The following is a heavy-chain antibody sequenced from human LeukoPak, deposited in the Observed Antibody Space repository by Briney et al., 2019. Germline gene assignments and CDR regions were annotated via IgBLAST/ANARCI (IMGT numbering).Heavy chain of an antibody. J-gene: IGHJ4*02. V-gene: IGHV4-39*07. CDR2: INHSGTT. Sequence: PSETLSLTCTVSGGSISSSSYYWSWIRQPPGKGLEWIAEINHSGTTNYNPSLKSRVTISVDTSKNQFSLKLSSVTSADTAVDYCARGKATAIWDWGQGTLVTVSS. CDR1: GGSISSSSYY. CDR3: ARGKATAIWD. D-gene: IGHD2-21*02.